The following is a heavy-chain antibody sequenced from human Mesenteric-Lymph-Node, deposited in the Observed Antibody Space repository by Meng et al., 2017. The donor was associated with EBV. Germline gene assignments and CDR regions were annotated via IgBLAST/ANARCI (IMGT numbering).Heavy chain of an antibody. Sequence: QVQLQESVPRLVQPSETLSLTCTVSCGSVNSDQYYLSWIRQPPGKGLEWIGYVYNSENTNYNPSLKSRVTISVESSKNQFSLNLTSVTAADTAVYYCASVPTDYSHSRGEFDYWGQGTLVTVSS. V-gene: IGHV4-61*01. D-gene: IGHD3-22*01. CDR3: ASVPTDYSHSRGEFDY. J-gene: IGHJ4*02. CDR2: VYNSENT. CDR1: CGSVNSDQYY.